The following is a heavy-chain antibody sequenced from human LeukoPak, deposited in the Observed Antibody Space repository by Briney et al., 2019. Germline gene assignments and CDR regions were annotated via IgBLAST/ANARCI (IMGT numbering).Heavy chain of an antibody. CDR1: GFTFSNYW. Sequence: GGSLRLSCAASGFTFSNYWMHWVRQAPGKGLVWVSRISTDGNSTTYADSVKGRFTISRDNAKNTLYLEMNSLRAEDTAVYYCARDGYNSGYLKALDYWGQGTLLTVSS. CDR3: ARDGYNSGYLKALDY. D-gene: IGHD5-18*01. J-gene: IGHJ4*02. CDR2: ISTDGNST. V-gene: IGHV3-74*03.